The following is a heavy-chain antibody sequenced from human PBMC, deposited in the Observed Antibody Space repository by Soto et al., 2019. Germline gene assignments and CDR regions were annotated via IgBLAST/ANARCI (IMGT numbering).Heavy chain of an antibody. CDR3: AHRRGDYYDSSGYYYPFHYFGY. Sequence: QITLKESGPTLVKPTQTLTLTCTFSGFSLSTSGVGVGWISQPPGKALEWLARIYWDDDKRYSPSLKSRLTINKDTSKNQVVLTMTNREPVDTATYYCAHRRGDYYDSSGYYYPFHYFGYWGQGTLVTVSS. D-gene: IGHD3-22*01. V-gene: IGHV2-5*02. CDR2: IYWDDDK. J-gene: IGHJ4*02. CDR1: GFSLSTSGVG.